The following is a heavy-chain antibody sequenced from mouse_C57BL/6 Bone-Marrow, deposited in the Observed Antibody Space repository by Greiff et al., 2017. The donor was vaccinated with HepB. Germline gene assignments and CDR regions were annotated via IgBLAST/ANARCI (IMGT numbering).Heavy chain of an antibody. V-gene: IGHV1-64*01. CDR1: GYTFTSYW. Sequence: QVQLQQPGAELVKPGASVKLSCKASGYTFTSYWMHWVKQRPGQGLEWIGMIHPHSGSTNYNEKFKSKATLTVDKSSSTAYMQLSSLTSEDSAVYYCARSRITTVVERTYWGQGTLVTVSA. J-gene: IGHJ3*01. CDR2: IHPHSGST. CDR3: ARSRITTVVERTY. D-gene: IGHD1-1*01.